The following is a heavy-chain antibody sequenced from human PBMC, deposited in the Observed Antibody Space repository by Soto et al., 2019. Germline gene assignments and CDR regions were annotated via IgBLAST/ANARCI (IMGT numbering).Heavy chain of an antibody. CDR1: GFSFSTCA. CDR2: ISASGDTT. D-gene: IGHD3-22*01. V-gene: IGHV3-23*01. Sequence: EVHLLESGGGLVQPGGSLRLSCAASGFSFSTCAVSWVRNAPGKWLEWVSSISASGDTTHYAESVRGRFTISRDNSRNTLHLQMSSLTAEDTAIYSCAAQATGYFVPFDFWGRGTLVTVSS. J-gene: IGHJ4*02. CDR3: AAQATGYFVPFDF.